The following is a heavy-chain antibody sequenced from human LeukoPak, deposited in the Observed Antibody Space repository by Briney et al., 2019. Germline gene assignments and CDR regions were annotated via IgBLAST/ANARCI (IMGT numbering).Heavy chain of an antibody. CDR3: ARPQSSSGYYWPFDD. CDR1: GFTFSSSA. V-gene: IGHV3-23*01. J-gene: IGHJ4*02. Sequence: PGGSLRLSCAASGFTFSSSAMRWVRQAPGKGLEWVSAISPSSGTFYADSVKGRFTISRDNSKNTLYLQMNSLGAEDTAVYYCARPQSSSGYYWPFDDWGQGTLVTVSS. D-gene: IGHD3-22*01. CDR2: ISPSSGT.